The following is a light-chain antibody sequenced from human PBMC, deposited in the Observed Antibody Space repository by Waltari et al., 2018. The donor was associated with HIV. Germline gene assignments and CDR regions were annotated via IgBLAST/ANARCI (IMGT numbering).Light chain of an antibody. CDR3: QTWAPGMRV. CDR2: LNSDGSH. V-gene: IGLV4-69*01. J-gene: IGLJ3*02. CDR1: SGHSSYA. Sequence: QLVLTQSPSASASLGASVKLTCTLSSGHSSYAIAWHQQQPEKGPRYLMNLNSDGSHSKGDGIPDRFSGSSSGAERFLTISSLQSEDEADYYCQTWAPGMRVFGGGTKLTVL.